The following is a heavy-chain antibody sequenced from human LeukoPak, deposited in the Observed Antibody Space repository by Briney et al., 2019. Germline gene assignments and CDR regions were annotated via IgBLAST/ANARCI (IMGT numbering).Heavy chain of an antibody. Sequence: ASVKVSCKASGGTFSSYAISWVRQAPGQGLEWMGRINPKSGGTNYAQEFQGRVTMTRDTSINTAYMELSRVRSDDTAVYYCAISTSPYVIEVWTNGPLDYWGQGTLVTVSS. D-gene: IGHD3-22*01. CDR2: INPKSGGT. CDR1: GGTFSSYA. J-gene: IGHJ4*02. CDR3: AISTSPYVIEVWTNGPLDY. V-gene: IGHV1-2*06.